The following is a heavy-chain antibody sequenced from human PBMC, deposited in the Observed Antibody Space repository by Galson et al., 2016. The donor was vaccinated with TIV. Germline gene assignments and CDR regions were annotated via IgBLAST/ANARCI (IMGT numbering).Heavy chain of an antibody. V-gene: IGHV3-23*01. J-gene: IGHJ4*02. CDR2: ISFTGGST. CDR1: GFTFTTYA. D-gene: IGHD3-3*01. CDR3: AKDRVKTVFGAGSFDF. Sequence: SLRLSCAASGFTFTTYAMNWVRQAPGKVLEWVSSISFTGGSTYYAYSVKCRFTVSRDNSKNTVYLQMNRLRTDDTATYFCAKDRVKTVFGAGSFDFCGQGTRLTVSS.